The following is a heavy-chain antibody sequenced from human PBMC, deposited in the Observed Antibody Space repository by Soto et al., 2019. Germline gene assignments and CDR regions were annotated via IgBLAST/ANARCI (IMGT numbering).Heavy chain of an antibody. V-gene: IGHV1-69*06. CDR1: GGTFSSYA. D-gene: IGHD5-12*01. CDR2: IIPIFGTA. Sequence: GASVKVSCKASGGTFSSYAISWVRQAPGQGLEWMGGIIPIFGTANYAQKFQGRVTITADKSTSTAYMELSSLRSEDTAVYYCARGGRGYSGYDLIDYWGQGTLVTVSS. J-gene: IGHJ4*02. CDR3: ARGGRGYSGYDLIDY.